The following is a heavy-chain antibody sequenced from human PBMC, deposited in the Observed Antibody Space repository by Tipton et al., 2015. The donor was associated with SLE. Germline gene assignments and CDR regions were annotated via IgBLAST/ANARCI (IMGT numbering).Heavy chain of an antibody. Sequence: GSLRLSCSASGFTFSSYAMHWVRQAPGKGLEYVSAISSNGGSTYYADSVKGRFTISRDNSKNTLYLQMSSLRAEDTAVYYCGASGYELYWYFDLWGRGTLVTVSS. CDR2: ISSNGGST. V-gene: IGHV3-64D*09. CDR3: GASGYELYWYFDL. D-gene: IGHD5-12*01. CDR1: GFTFSSYA. J-gene: IGHJ2*01.